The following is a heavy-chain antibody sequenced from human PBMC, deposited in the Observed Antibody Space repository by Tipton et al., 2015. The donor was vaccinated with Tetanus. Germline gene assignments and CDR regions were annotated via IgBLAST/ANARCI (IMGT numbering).Heavy chain of an antibody. Sequence: SLRLSCAASGFPFTYYWMSWVRQAPGKGLEWVANIKQDGGEIYYLDSVKGRFTVSRDNAKNSLYLQMNSLRPEDTALYYCARDSSPYYYYYGLDVWGQGTPVTVSS. V-gene: IGHV3-7*01. CDR3: ARDSSPYYYYYGLDV. D-gene: IGHD2/OR15-2a*01. CDR2: IKQDGGEI. J-gene: IGHJ6*02. CDR1: GFPFTYYW.